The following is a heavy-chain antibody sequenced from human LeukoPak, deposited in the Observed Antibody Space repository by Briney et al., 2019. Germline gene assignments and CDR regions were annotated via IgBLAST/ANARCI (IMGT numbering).Heavy chain of an antibody. J-gene: IGHJ4*02. D-gene: IGHD2-15*01. V-gene: IGHV4-39*02. CDR3: AREKDIVVVVAPTAEAEGRAFDY. CDR2: IYYSGST. CDR1: GGSISSSSYY. Sequence: PSETLSLTCTVSGGSISSSSYYWGWIRQPPGKGLEWIGSIYYSGSTYYNPSLKSRVTISVDTSKNQFSLKLSSVTAADTAVYYCAREKDIVVVVAPTAEAEGRAFDYWGQGTLVTVSS.